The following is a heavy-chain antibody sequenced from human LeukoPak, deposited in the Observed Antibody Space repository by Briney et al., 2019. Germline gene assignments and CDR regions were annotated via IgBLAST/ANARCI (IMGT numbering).Heavy chain of an antibody. CDR2: IIPIFGTA. V-gene: IGHV1-69*05. CDR1: GGTFSSYA. Sequence: GASVKVSCKASGGTFSSYAISWVRQAPGQGLEWMGGIIPIFGTANYAQKLQGRVTMTTDTSTSTAYMELRSLRSDDTAVYYCARSWALYYDFSLGMDVWGQGTTVTVSS. CDR3: ARSWALYYDFSLGMDV. J-gene: IGHJ6*02. D-gene: IGHD3-3*01.